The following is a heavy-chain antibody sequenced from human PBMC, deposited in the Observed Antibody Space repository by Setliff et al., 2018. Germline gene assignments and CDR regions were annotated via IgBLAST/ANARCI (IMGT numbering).Heavy chain of an antibody. V-gene: IGHV5-51*01. CDR1: GYDFLDYW. CDR2: IYPDDSDT. J-gene: IGHJ2*01. Sequence: GESLKISCKASGYDFLDYWIGWVRQMPGKGLEWMGIIYPDDSDTRYSPSVQGPFTISADKSISTAYLQWSSLKASDTAFYYCARRRRFDSGGPRSPWYFDLWGRGTLGTVSS. D-gene: IGHD3-22*01. CDR3: ARRRRFDSGGPRSPWYFDL.